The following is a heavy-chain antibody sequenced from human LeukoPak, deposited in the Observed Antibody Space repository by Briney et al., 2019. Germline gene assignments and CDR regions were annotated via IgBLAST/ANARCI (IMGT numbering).Heavy chain of an antibody. CDR1: GFTLSSTG. J-gene: IGHJ4*02. Sequence: PGGSLRLSCTASGFTLSSTGMHWVRQAPGKGLGWESYIRYDGNNKYYGDSVKGRLTVSRDNSKNTLYLQMNSLRVEDTAVYCGARTYNPDWWGQGTLVTVSS. CDR3: ARTYNPDW. D-gene: IGHD1-14*01. CDR2: IRYDGNNK. V-gene: IGHV3-30*02.